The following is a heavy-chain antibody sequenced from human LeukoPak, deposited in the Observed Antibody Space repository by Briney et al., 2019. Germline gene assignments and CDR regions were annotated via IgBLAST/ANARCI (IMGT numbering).Heavy chain of an antibody. CDR3: AKGGGGDYPLFPYAFDI. D-gene: IGHD4-17*01. J-gene: IGHJ3*02. V-gene: IGHV1-18*01. CDR1: GYTFTSYG. Sequence: ASVKVSCKASGYTFTSYGISWVRQAPGQGLEWMGWISAYNGNTNYAQKLQGRVTMTTDTSTSTAYMELRSLRSDDTAVYYCAKGGGGDYPLFPYAFDIWGQGTMVTVSS. CDR2: ISAYNGNT.